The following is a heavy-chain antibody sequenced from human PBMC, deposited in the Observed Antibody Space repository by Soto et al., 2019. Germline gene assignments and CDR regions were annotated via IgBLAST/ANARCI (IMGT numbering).Heavy chain of an antibody. D-gene: IGHD2-8*01. V-gene: IGHV3-23*01. CDR2: LSRSGGDT. Sequence: GGSLRLSCAASGVTFSSYAMRWVRQAPGKGLEWVSALSRSGGDTYYADSVRGRFTIARDNSNNTLYLQMNSLRAEDMAVYYCAKYRHKSAYTHPLYSWGQGTLVTVSS. CDR1: GVTFSSYA. J-gene: IGHJ4*02. CDR3: AKYRHKSAYTHPLYS.